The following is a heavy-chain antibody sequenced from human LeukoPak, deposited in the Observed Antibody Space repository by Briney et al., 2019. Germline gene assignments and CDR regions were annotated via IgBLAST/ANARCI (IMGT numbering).Heavy chain of an antibody. CDR1: GLTFSSYG. CDR3: ARATVDNDAFDI. D-gene: IGHD2-15*01. V-gene: IGHV3-23*01. Sequence: GGSLRLSCAASGLTFSSYGMTWVRQAPGRGLEWVSAISGSGGSTYYADSVKGRFTISRDNSKNTLYLQMNSLRAEDTAVYYCARATVDNDAFDIWGQGTMVTVSS. CDR2: ISGSGGST. J-gene: IGHJ3*02.